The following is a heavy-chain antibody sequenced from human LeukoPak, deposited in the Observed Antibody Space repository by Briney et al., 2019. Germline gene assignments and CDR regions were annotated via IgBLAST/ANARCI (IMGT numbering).Heavy chain of an antibody. Sequence: GESLKISCKGSGYSLTSYWISWVRQMPGKGLEWMGRIDPSDSYTNYSPSFQGHVTISADKSISTAYLQWSSLKASDTAMYYCARLCITMVRGVIYFDPWGQGTLVTVSS. CDR3: ARLCITMVRGVIYFDP. J-gene: IGHJ5*02. V-gene: IGHV5-10-1*01. CDR2: IDPSDSYT. D-gene: IGHD3-10*01. CDR1: GYSLTSYW.